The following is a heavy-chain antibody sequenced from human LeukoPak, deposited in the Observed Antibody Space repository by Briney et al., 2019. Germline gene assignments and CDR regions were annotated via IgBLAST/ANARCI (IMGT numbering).Heavy chain of an antibody. J-gene: IGHJ4*02. V-gene: IGHV3-20*04. CDR3: AVYCSGGCYSGLV. CDR2: INWNGCST. D-gene: IGHD2-21*02. Sequence: GGSLRLSCAASGFTFDDYGMSWVRQVPEKGLEWVSGINWNGCSTGYADCGKGRFTISRDNAKNSLYLQINSLRAEDTALYYCAVYCSGGCYSGLVWGQGTLVTVSS. CDR1: GFTFDDYG.